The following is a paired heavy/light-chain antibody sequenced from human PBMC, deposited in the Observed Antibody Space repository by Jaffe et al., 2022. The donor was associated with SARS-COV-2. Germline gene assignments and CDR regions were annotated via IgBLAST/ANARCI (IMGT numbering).Heavy chain of an antibody. CDR3: LRVESRRRKDWWGDH. CDR1: GYTFSSYD. V-gene: IGHV1-8*01. CDR2: VNPFNGGT. Sequence: QVQLVQSGAEVKKPGASVKVSCKASGYTFSSYDINWVRQAAGQGPEWMGWVNPFNGGTGFAQKFQGRVSMTSDTSRSTAYMEMSSLTSDDTAVYYCLRVESRRRKDWWGDHWGQGTLVIVSS. J-gene: IGHJ4*02. D-gene: IGHD2-15*01.
Light chain of an antibody. CDR1: SSNIGAGYA. Sequence: QSVLTQPPSVSGAPGQRVTISCTGSSSNIGAGYAVHWYQGLPGTAPKLLIYGNTNRPSGVPDRFSGSKSDTSASLAITGLQAADEADYYCQSYDISLRVWVFGGGTKLTVL. J-gene: IGLJ3*02. CDR3: QSYDISLRVWV. CDR2: GNT. V-gene: IGLV1-40*01.